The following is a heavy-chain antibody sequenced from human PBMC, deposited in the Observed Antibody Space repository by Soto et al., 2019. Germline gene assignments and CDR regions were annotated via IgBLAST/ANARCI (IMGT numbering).Heavy chain of an antibody. CDR1: GFTFSSYG. V-gene: IGHV3-30*18. D-gene: IGHD6-19*01. J-gene: IGHJ4*02. CDR2: ISYDGNIK. Sequence: QVQLVESGGGVVQPGRSLRLSCAASGFTFSSYGMHWVRQAPGKGLECVAIISYDGNIKYYADSVKGRFTISRDNSKNTLSLQMNSLRAEDTAVYDCAKDIGQWVAVAGRGPYWGQGTLVPVSS. CDR3: AKDIGQWVAVAGRGPY.